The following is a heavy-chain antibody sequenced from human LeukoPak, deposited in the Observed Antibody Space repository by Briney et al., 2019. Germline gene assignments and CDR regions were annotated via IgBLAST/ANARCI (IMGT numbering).Heavy chain of an antibody. CDR3: ARDQTPYY. V-gene: IGHV3-49*04. Sequence: SGGSLRLSCAASGFTVSRNYMSWVRQAPGKGLEWVGFIRSKTYGGTPEYAASVKGRFNISRDDSRSIAYLQMNSLKIEDTAVYYCARDQTPYYWGQGTLVTVSP. CDR2: IRSKTYGGTP. CDR1: GFTVSRNY. J-gene: IGHJ4*02.